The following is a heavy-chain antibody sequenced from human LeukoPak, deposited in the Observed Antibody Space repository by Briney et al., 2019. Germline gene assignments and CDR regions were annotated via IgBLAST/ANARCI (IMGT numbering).Heavy chain of an antibody. CDR1: GGSLSSYY. CDR2: IYYSGST. J-gene: IGHJ5*02. CDR3: ARHDGGVVVAATNWFDP. V-gene: IGHV4-59*08. Sequence: SETLSLTCTVSGGSLSSYYWSWIRQPPGKGLEWIGYIYYSGSTNYNPSLKSRVTISVDTSKSQFSLKLSSVTAADTAVYYCARHDGGVVVAATNWFDPWGQGTLVTVSS. D-gene: IGHD2-15*01.